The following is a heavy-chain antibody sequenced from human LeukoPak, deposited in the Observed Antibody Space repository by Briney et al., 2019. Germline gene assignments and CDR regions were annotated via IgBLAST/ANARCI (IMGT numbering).Heavy chain of an antibody. V-gene: IGHV3-21*01. D-gene: IGHD2/OR15-2a*01. J-gene: IGHJ3*02. CDR2: ISSSSNYI. CDR3: ARVSILIVPYYAFDI. Sequence: GGSLRLSCAASGFTFSDYYMSWVRQAPGKGLEWVPSISSSSNYIYYADSVKGRFTISRDNAKNSLYLQMNSLRAEDTAVYYCARVSILIVPYYAFDIWGQGTMVTVSS. CDR1: GFTFSDYY.